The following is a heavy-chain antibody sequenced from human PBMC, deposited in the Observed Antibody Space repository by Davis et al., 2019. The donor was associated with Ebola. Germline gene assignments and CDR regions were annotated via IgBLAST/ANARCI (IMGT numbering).Heavy chain of an antibody. Sequence: ASVKVSCKASGYTFTAYYIHWVRQAPGQGLEWMGWINPNTGGTNYAQHFQGRATMTRDTSISTAYVQLSSLTSEDTAVYYCAADGFARGFYYYGMDVWGQGTTVTVSS. CDR2: INPNTGGT. J-gene: IGHJ6*02. CDR3: AADGFARGFYYYGMDV. CDR1: GYTFTAYY. D-gene: IGHD3-16*01. V-gene: IGHV1-2*02.